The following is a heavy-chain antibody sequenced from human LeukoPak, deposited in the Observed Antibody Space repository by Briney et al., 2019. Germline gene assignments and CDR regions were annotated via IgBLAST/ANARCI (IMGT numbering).Heavy chain of an antibody. CDR2: IGSIGRTI. J-gene: IGHJ6*02. CDR3: ARGDYFDTSGFRGGYYYYGLDV. Sequence: GGSLRLSCAASGFTLSSYEMNEVRQAPGKGLEWVSYIGSIGRTIYYADSVKGRFTISRDNAKNSLYLQMNSLRAEDTAVYYCARGDYFDTSGFRGGYYYYGLDVWGQGTTVTVSS. V-gene: IGHV3-48*03. D-gene: IGHD3-22*01. CDR1: GFTLSSYE.